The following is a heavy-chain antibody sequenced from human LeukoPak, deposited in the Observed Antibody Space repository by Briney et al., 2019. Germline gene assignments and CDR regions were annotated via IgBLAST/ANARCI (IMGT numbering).Heavy chain of an antibody. D-gene: IGHD4-17*01. V-gene: IGHV3-30*04. Sequence: GRSLRLSCAASGFTFSSYAMHWVRQAPGKGLEWVAVISYDGSNKYYADSVKGRFTIPRDNSKNTLYLQMNSLRAEDTAVYYCARDRVSVGTVTTPGYWGQGTLVTVSS. J-gene: IGHJ4*02. CDR3: ARDRVSVGTVTTPGY. CDR2: ISYDGSNK. CDR1: GFTFSSYA.